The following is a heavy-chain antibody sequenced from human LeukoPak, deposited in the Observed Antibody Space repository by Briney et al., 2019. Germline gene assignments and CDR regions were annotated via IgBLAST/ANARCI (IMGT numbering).Heavy chain of an antibody. Sequence: PGRSLTLSCAASGLTFSRHGMHWVGQAPDKGLEWVAVISYEGSNKNYADSVKGRFTISRDNSKNTLYLQMDSLRPEDTAVYYCVNEQDSDDSPWAQGTVVTVSS. V-gene: IGHV3-30*18. D-gene: IGHD2-21*01. CDR2: ISYEGSNK. CDR3: VNEQDSDDSP. CDR1: GLTFSRHG. J-gene: IGHJ5*02.